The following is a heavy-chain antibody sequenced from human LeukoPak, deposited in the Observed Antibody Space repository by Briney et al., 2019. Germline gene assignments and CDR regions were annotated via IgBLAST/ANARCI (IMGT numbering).Heavy chain of an antibody. CDR2: ISWNSGSI. D-gene: IGHD3-3*01. CDR1: GFTFDDYA. J-gene: IGHJ5*02. CDR3: AAQKYYDFWSGYYQYNWFDP. V-gene: IGHV3-9*01. Sequence: GGSLRLSCAASGFTFDDYAMHWVRQAPGRGLEWVSGISWNSGSIGYADSVKGRFTISRDNAKNSLYLQMNSLRAEDTALYYCAAQKYYDFWSGYYQYNWFDPWGQGTLVTVSS.